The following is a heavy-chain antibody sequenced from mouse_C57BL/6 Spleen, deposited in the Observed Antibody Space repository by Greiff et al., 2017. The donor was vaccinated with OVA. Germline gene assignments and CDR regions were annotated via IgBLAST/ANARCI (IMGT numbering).Heavy chain of an antibody. D-gene: IGHD2-2*01. CDR1: GYTFTSYW. J-gene: IGHJ3*01. V-gene: IGHV1-52*01. Sequence: QVQLQQPGAELVRPGSSVKLSCKASGYTFTSYWMHWVKQRPIQGLEWIGNIDPSDSETHYNQKFKDKATLTVDKSSSTAYMQLSSLTSEDSAVYYCARVYGYGGGAWFAYWGQGTLVTVSA. CDR2: IDPSDSET. CDR3: ARVYGYGGGAWFAY.